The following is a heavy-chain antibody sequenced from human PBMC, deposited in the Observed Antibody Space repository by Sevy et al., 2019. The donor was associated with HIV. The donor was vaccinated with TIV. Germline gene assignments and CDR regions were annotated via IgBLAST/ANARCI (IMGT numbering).Heavy chain of an antibody. CDR1: GYTFTTYY. Sequence: ASVKVSCKASGYTFTTYYMHWVRQAPGQGLEWMGMINPSGGSTSYAEKFQGRVTMTRDTSTRTVYMELSSLRSEDTAVYYCAKDQYGTGSYTYHYWGQGTLVTVSS. V-gene: IGHV1-46*01. CDR2: INPSGGST. CDR3: AKDQYGTGSYTYHY. J-gene: IGHJ4*02. D-gene: IGHD3-10*01.